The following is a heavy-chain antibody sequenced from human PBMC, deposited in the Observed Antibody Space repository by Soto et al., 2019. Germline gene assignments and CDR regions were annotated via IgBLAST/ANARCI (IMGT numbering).Heavy chain of an antibody. CDR3: ARLEGDDYSNYGGWFDP. J-gene: IGHJ5*02. CDR1: GGSISSGGYS. CDR2: IYHSGST. Sequence: PSETLSLTCAVSGGSISSGGYSWSWIRQPPGKGLEWIGYIYHSGSTYYNPSLKSRVTISVDRSKNQFSLKLSSVTAADTAVYCCARLEGDDYSNYGGWFDPWGQGTLVTVSS. V-gene: IGHV4-30-2*01. D-gene: IGHD4-4*01.